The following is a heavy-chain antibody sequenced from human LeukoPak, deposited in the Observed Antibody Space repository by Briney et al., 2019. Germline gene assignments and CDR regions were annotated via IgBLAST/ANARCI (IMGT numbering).Heavy chain of an antibody. D-gene: IGHD3-22*01. CDR1: GGSISSYY. CDR3: ARHTQGYYDSSGYDY. V-gene: IGHV4-59*08. Sequence: SETLSLTCTVSGGSISSYYWSWIRQPPGKGLEWTGYIYYSGSTNYNPSLKSRVTISVDTSKNQFSLKLSSVTAADTAVYYCARHTQGYYDSSGYDYWGQGTLVTVSS. J-gene: IGHJ4*02. CDR2: IYYSGST.